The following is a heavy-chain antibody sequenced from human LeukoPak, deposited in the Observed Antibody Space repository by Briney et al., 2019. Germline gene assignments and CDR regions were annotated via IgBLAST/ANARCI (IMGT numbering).Heavy chain of an antibody. D-gene: IGHD3-9*01. J-gene: IGHJ4*02. Sequence: GGSLRLSCAASGFTFSNAWMRWVRQAPGKGLEWVGRIKSKADGGTTDYAAPAKGRFTISRDDSKNTLYLQMNSLKTEDTAVYYCATQTDILTGYPDYWGQGTLGTVSS. CDR3: ATQTDILTGYPDY. V-gene: IGHV3-15*01. CDR1: GFTFSNAW. CDR2: IKSKADGGTT.